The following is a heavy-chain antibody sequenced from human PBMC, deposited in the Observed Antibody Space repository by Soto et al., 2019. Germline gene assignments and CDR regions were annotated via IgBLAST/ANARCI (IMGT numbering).Heavy chain of an antibody. CDR2: VNPSGGST. CDR1: GYLFTAYS. D-gene: IGHD2-15*01. J-gene: IGHJ1*01. V-gene: IGHV1-46*01. CDR3: AREENCSGGTCYSEYFHR. Sequence: GASVKVSCKASGYLFTAYSMHWVRLAPGQGLEWMGVVNPSGGSTKYAQNFQGRVTMTRDTSTTTIYMELSSLRSDDTAIYYCAREENCSGGTCYSEYFHRWGQGNLVTVSS.